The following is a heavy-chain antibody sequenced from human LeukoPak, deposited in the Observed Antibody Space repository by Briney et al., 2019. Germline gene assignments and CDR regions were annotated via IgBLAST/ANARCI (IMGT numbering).Heavy chain of an antibody. CDR3: ARIVGATDY. CDR2: INHSGST. Sequence: SETLSLTCAVYGGSFSGYYWSWIRQPPGKGLEWIGEINHSGSTNYNPSLKSRVTISVDTSKNQFSLKLSSVTAADTAVYYCARIVGATDYGGQGTLVTVSS. D-gene: IGHD1-26*01. CDR1: GGSFSGYY. V-gene: IGHV4-34*01. J-gene: IGHJ4*02.